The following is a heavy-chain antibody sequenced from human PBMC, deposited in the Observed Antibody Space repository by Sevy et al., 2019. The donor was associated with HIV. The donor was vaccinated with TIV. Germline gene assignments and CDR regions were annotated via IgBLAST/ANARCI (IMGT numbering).Heavy chain of an antibody. J-gene: IGHJ6*02. V-gene: IGHV3-53*01. CDR1: GFDVSNNY. D-gene: IGHD3-3*01. CDR2: IYSGGST. CDR3: ARGHYYDFWSGYYKGTKSYYYYGLDV. Sequence: GGSLRLSCAGSGFDVSNNYMSWVRQAPGKGLEWVPVIYSGGSTYYADSVKGRFTISRDNSKNTLYLQMNSLRAEDPPVYYCARGHYYDFWSGYYKGTKSYYYYGLDVWGQGTTVTVSS.